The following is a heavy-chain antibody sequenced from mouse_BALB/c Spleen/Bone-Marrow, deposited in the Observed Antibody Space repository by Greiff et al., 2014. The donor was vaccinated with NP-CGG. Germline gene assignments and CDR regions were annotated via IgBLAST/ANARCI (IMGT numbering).Heavy chain of an antibody. Sequence: EVKLVESGGGLVKPGGSLKLSCAASGFTFSDYYMYWVRQTPEKGLEWVATISDGGTYTYYSDSVKGRFTISRDNARNNLYLQMSSLKSEDTAMYYCARDKGGYYVGGFAYWGQGTLVTVSA. V-gene: IGHV5-4*02. CDR2: ISDGGTYT. J-gene: IGHJ3*01. D-gene: IGHD2-3*01. CDR3: ARDKGGYYVGGFAY. CDR1: GFTFSDYY.